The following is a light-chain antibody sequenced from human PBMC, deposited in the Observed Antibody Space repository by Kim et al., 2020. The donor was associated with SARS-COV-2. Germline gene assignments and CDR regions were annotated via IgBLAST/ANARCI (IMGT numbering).Light chain of an antibody. Sequence: ASLGYRVTIHCRASQDVSSWVAWFQQRPGKAPQCLIYAASTLQSGVPSRFSGSGSGTHFTLTISTLHPEDFATYYCQQYGDYPISFGQGTRLEIK. CDR1: QDVSSW. CDR2: AAS. CDR3: QQYGDYPIS. J-gene: IGKJ5*01. V-gene: IGKV1D-16*01.